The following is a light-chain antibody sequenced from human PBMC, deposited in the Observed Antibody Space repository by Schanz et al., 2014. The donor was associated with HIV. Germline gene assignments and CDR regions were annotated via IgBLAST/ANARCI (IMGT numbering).Light chain of an antibody. J-gene: IGKJ1*01. V-gene: IGKV1-27*01. Sequence: DFQMTQSPSALSASVGDRLTITCRTSEDIGSYLAWYQQKPGKLPSLLIFAASSLHSGVPSRFSASGSGTDFTLTISSLQPEDIATYYCQRYNTAPWTFGQGTKVEV. CDR1: EDIGSY. CDR3: QRYNTAPWT. CDR2: AAS.